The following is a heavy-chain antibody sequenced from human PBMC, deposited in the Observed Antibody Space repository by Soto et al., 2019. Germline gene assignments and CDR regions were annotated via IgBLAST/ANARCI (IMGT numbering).Heavy chain of an antibody. V-gene: IGHV4-31*03. D-gene: IGHD3-16*02. CDR3: ARSSHLGVLSLGY. J-gene: IGHJ4*02. Sequence: QVQLQESGPGLVKPSQTLSLTCTVSGGSIRSGDYYWSWIRQHPGKGLEWIGYIRNDGRTYYDPSLKSRVTISVDTSKNEFALNLSSVTAADTAVYHCARSSHLGVLSLGYWGQGTLVSVSS. CDR1: GGSIRSGDYY. CDR2: IRNDGRT.